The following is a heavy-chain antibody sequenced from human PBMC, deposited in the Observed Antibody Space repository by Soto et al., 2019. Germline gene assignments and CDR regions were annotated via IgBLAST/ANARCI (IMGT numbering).Heavy chain of an antibody. CDR1: GDSVSNNRAA. V-gene: IGHV6-1*01. Sequence: PSQTLSLTCAISGDSVSNNRAAWNWIRQSPSRGLEWLGRTYYRSKWLNDYAVSMKGQLTISPDTSKNQFSLHLDSVTPEDTAMYYCARDPPAFHSAFDYWGQGTLVTVSS. CDR3: ARDPPAFHSAFDY. J-gene: IGHJ4*02. D-gene: IGHD4-4*01. CDR2: TYYRSKWLN.